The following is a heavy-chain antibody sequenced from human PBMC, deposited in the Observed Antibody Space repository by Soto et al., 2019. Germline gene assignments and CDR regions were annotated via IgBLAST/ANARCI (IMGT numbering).Heavy chain of an antibody. V-gene: IGHV4-34*01. CDR3: ARGKRDRIAARPARGFDY. Sequence: QVQLQQWGAGLLKPSETLSLTCAVYGGSFSGYYWSWIRQPQGKGLEWIGEINHSGSTNYNPSLKSRVTISVDTSKNQFSLKLSSVTAADTAVYYCARGKRDRIAARPARGFDYWGQGTLVTVSS. CDR2: INHSGST. J-gene: IGHJ4*02. D-gene: IGHD6-6*01. CDR1: GGSFSGYY.